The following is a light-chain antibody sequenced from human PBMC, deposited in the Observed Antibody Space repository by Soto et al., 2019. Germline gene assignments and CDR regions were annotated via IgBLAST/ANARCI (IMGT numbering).Light chain of an antibody. CDR1: QSVRSNY. CDR2: GAS. V-gene: IGKV3-20*01. Sequence: EIVLTQSPGTLSLSPGETATLSCRASQSVRSNYLAWYQHKIGQAPRLLIFGASNSATGIPDRFTGSGSGTAFTLTIRGLEPEDFAVYFCQQYVSSPLTFGGGPKVEIK. CDR3: QQYVSSPLT. J-gene: IGKJ4*01.